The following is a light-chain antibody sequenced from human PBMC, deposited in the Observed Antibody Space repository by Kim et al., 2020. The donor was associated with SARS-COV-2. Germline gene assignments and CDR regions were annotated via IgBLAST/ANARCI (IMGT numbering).Light chain of an antibody. CDR3: YSAADNNGV. CDR2: KDS. CDR1: VLAKKY. J-gene: IGLJ3*02. V-gene: IGLV3-27*01. Sequence: VYPEQTARITCSGDVLAKKYARWFQQKPGQAPGLVIYKDSERPAGIPERFSGSSSGTTVTLTISGAQVEDEADYYCYSAADNNGVFGGGTQLTVL.